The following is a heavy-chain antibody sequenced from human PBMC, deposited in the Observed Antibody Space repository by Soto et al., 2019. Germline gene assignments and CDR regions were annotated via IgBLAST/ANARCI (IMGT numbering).Heavy chain of an antibody. D-gene: IGHD3-3*01. CDR3: ASIDFWSAYYYYGMDF. Sequence: SETLSLTCAVYGGSFSGYYWSWIRQPPGKGLEWIGEINHSGSTNYNPSLKSRVTISVDTSKNQFSLKLSSVTAADTAVYYCASIDFWSAYYYYGMDFWGPGTTVTVSS. V-gene: IGHV4-34*01. CDR2: INHSGST. J-gene: IGHJ6*02. CDR1: GGSFSGYY.